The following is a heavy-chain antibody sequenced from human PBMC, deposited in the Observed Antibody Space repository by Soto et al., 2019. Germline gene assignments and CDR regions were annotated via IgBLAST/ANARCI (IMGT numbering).Heavy chain of an antibody. J-gene: IGHJ4*02. V-gene: IGHV3-53*01. Sequence: PGGSLRLSCAASGFTFSDYYMSWIRQAPGKGLEWVSVIYSGGNTYYADSVKGRFTISRDNSKNTLYLQMNSLRSEDTAVYYCARDYYDSKGVFDYWGQGTLVTVSS. D-gene: IGHD3-22*01. CDR1: GFTFSDYY. CDR2: IYSGGNT. CDR3: ARDYYDSKGVFDY.